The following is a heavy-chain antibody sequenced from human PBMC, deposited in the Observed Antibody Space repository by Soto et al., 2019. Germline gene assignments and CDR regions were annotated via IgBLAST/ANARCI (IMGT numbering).Heavy chain of an antibody. D-gene: IGHD3-9*01. CDR2: INQSGSI. V-gene: IGHV4-34*01. Sequence: QVQLQQWGAGLLKPSETLSLTCAVYGGSLSGYYWSWIRQSPGKGLEWIGEINQSGSINYNPSLKSRLTISEDTSKNQFSLKLNSVTAADTAVYYCARLYDMLTGYYWFDPWGQGALVTVSS. CDR3: ARLYDMLTGYYWFDP. J-gene: IGHJ5*02. CDR1: GGSLSGYY.